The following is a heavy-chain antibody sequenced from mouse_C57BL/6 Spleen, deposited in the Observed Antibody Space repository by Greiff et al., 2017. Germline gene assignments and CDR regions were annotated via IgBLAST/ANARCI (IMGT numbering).Heavy chain of an antibody. Sequence: VHVKQSGPELVKPGASVKMSCKASGYTFTDYNMHWVKQSHGKSLEWIGYINPNNGGTSYNQKFKGKATFTVNKSSSTAYMELRSLTSEDSAVYYCARGSGDDWYFDVWGTGTTVTVSS. CDR3: ARGSGDDWYFDV. CDR1: GYTFTDYN. V-gene: IGHV1-22*01. J-gene: IGHJ1*03. CDR2: INPNNGGT. D-gene: IGHD3-3*01.